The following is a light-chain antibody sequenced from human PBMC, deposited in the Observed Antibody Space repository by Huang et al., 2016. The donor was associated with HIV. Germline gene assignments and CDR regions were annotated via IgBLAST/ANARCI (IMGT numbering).Light chain of an antibody. CDR3: QQRRNWPIT. CDR2: DAS. Sequence: EMVLSQSPATLSLSPGERATLSCRASQSVSSYLAWFQQKPGQDPRLLFYDASNRATGIPARFSGIGSGTDFTLTISSLEAEDFAVYYCQQRRNWPITFGQGTRLEIK. J-gene: IGKJ5*01. V-gene: IGKV3-11*01. CDR1: QSVSSY.